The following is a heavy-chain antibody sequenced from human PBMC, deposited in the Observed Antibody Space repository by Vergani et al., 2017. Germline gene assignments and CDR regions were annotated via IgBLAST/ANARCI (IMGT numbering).Heavy chain of an antibody. J-gene: IGHJ5*02. Sequence: QLQLQESGPGLVKPSATLSLTCSVSGASIRSSNYYWGWIRQPPGKGLEWIASIYYSGSTYYNPSLKSRVTISVVTSKNHFSLKLSSVTAADTAVYFCARHSTVEWLVKLGWIDPWGQGILVTVSS. CDR2: IYYSGST. V-gene: IGHV4-39*01. D-gene: IGHD6-19*01. CDR1: GASIRSSNYY. CDR3: ARHSTVEWLVKLGWIDP.